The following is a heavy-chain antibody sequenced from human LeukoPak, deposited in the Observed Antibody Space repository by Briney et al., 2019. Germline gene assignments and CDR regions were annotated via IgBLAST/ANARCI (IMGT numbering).Heavy chain of an antibody. V-gene: IGHV3-9*01. Sequence: GRSLRLSCAASGFTFDDYAMPWVRQAPGKGLEWVSGISWNSGSIGYADSVKGRFTISRDNAKNSLYLQMNSLRAEDTALYYCAKDSDSSGYYSGGTFDYWGQGTLVTVSS. CDR1: GFTFDDYA. J-gene: IGHJ4*02. CDR3: AKDSDSSGYYSGGTFDY. CDR2: ISWNSGSI. D-gene: IGHD3-22*01.